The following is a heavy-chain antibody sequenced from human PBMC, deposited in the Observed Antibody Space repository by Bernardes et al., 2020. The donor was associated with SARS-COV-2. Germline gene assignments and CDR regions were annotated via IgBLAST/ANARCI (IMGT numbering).Heavy chain of an antibody. D-gene: IGHD6-13*01. CDR3: ARVSRIAAVGGYYYYGMDV. Sequence: GGCLSLTCAASGFTFSDHYMDWVRPAPGKGLEWIGRTRNKANSYTTEYAASVEGRFTISRDDAENSLYLQMNSLKTEDTAVYYCARVSRIAAVGGYYYYGMDVWGQGTTVTVSS. CDR1: GFTFSDHY. CDR2: TRNKANSYTT. J-gene: IGHJ6*02. V-gene: IGHV3-72*01.